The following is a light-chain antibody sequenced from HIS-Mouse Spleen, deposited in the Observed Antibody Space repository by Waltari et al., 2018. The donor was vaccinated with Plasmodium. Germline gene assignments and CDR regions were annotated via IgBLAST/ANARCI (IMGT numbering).Light chain of an antibody. CDR3: QAWDSSTVV. Sequence: SYELTQPPSVSVSPGQTASITCSGDKLGDEYACWYQQKPGQSPVRVIYQDSKRPSGNPERFSGSNSGNTATLTISGTQAMDEADYYCQAWDSSTVVFGGGTKLTVL. J-gene: IGLJ2*01. CDR1: KLGDEY. CDR2: QDS. V-gene: IGLV3-1*01.